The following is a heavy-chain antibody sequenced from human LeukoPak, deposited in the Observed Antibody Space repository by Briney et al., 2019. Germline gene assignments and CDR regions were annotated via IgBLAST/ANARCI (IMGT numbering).Heavy chain of an antibody. J-gene: IGHJ4*02. D-gene: IGHD3-10*01. Sequence: ASVKVSCKASGYTFTGYYMHWVRQAPGQGLEWMGWINPNSGGTNYAQKFQGRVTMTRDTSISTAYMELSRLRSDDTAVYYCAREVLMRYYGSGSYGSNGYFDYWGQGTLVTVSS. V-gene: IGHV1-2*02. CDR1: GYTFTGYY. CDR3: AREVLMRYYGSGSYGSNGYFDY. CDR2: INPNSGGT.